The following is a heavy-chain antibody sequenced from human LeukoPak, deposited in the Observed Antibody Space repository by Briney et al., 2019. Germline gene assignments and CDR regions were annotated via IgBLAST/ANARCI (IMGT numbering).Heavy chain of an antibody. Sequence: PSETLSLTCAVYGGSFSGYYWSWIRQPPGKGLEWIGEINHSGSTNYNPSLKSRVTISVDTSKNQFSLKLSSVTAADTAVYYCARGGLRFLEWLFPDAFDIWGQGTMVTVSS. CDR1: GGSFSGYY. CDR2: INHSGST. J-gene: IGHJ3*02. D-gene: IGHD3-3*01. V-gene: IGHV4-34*01. CDR3: ARGGLRFLEWLFPDAFDI.